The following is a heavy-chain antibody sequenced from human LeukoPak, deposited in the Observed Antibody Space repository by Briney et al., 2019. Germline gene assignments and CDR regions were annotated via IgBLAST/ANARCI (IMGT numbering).Heavy chain of an antibody. CDR3: VKEGEGPSYAPKTGPPT. V-gene: IGHV3-23*01. CDR2: VSDDGNSR. J-gene: IGHJ5*02. CDR1: GFIFISCS. D-gene: IGHD2-2*01. Sequence: GGSLRLSCAASGFIFISCSIRWVRQAPGKGPQWVSGVSDDGNSRYYADSLKGRFTISRDNSANTVYLQMNNLADEDTAVYYCVKEGEGPSYAPKTGPPTWGQGTLVTVSS.